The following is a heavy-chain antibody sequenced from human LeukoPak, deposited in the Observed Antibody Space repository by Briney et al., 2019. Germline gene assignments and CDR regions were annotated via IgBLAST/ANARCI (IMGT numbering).Heavy chain of an antibody. J-gene: IGHJ4*02. CDR3: ARYTGALRDYYFDY. CDR1: GGSISSGDYY. V-gene: IGHV4-30-4*01. Sequence: SQTLSLTCTVSGGSISSGDYYWSWIRQPPGKGLEWIGYIYYSGSTYYNPSLKSRVTISVDTSKNQFSLKPSSVTAADTAVYYCARYTGALRDYYFDYWGQGTLVTVSS. D-gene: IGHD3-10*01. CDR2: IYYSGST.